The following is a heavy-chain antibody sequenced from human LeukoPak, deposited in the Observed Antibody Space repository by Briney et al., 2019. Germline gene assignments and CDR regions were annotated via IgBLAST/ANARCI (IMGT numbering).Heavy chain of an antibody. CDR1: KFTFYSYN. Sequence: GALRLFWCGFKFTFYSYNNYLGLQAPREGVEGVSFISSSSSDIYYADSVKGRFTISRDNAKNSLFLQMNSLRAEDTAVYYCARDRTITGTIIDYWGQGTLVTVSS. CDR3: ARDRTITGTIIDY. J-gene: IGHJ4*02. D-gene: IGHD1-7*01. CDR2: ISSSSSDI. V-gene: IGHV3-21*01.